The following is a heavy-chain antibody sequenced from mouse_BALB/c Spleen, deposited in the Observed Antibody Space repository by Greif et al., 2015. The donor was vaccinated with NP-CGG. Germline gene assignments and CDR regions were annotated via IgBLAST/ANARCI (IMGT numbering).Heavy chain of an antibody. D-gene: IGHD5-1-1*01. CDR2: IFPGTGTT. CDR3: ARDTLGY. Sequence: LVESGAELVKPGASVKLSCKTSGYTFTSYWIQWVKQRPGQGLGWIGEIFPGTGTTYYNEKFKGKATLTIDTSSSTAYMQLSSLTSEDSAVYFCARDTLGYWGQGTSVTVSS. J-gene: IGHJ4*01. CDR1: GYTFTSYW. V-gene: IGHV1S132*01.